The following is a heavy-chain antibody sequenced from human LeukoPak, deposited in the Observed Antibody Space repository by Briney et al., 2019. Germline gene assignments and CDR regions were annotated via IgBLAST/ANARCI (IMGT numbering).Heavy chain of an antibody. CDR1: GFTINSYW. Sequence: PGGSLRLSCAASGFTINSYWMNGVRQAPGKGLEWVANIKQDGSEKYYVDSVRGRFTISRDNAKNSLYVQMNSLRDEDTGVYYCAIGERFIDAFEFWGQGTVATVSS. V-gene: IGHV3-7*05. CDR3: AIGERFIDAFEF. CDR2: IKQDGSEK. J-gene: IGHJ3*01.